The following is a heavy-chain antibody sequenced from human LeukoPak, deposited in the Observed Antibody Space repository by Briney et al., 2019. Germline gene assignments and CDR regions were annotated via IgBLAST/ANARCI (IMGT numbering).Heavy chain of an antibody. CDR2: IKTDGTST. J-gene: IGHJ4*02. V-gene: IGHV3-74*01. CDR3: AREKYSGSYYGIDF. D-gene: IGHD1-26*01. Sequence: GGSLRLSCASSGVTFSNYWMHWVRQAPGQGLVWVSRIKTDGTSTNYADSVKGRFAISRDNTKSTVYLQMNRLRAEDTAVYYCAREKYSGSYYGIDFWGQGTLVTVSS. CDR1: GVTFSNYW.